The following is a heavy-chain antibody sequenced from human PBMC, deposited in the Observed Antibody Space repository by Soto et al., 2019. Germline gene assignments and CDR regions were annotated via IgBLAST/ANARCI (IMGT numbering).Heavy chain of an antibody. J-gene: IGHJ4*02. CDR3: ARDLGLKVLDY. CDR1: GGSISSGGYY. D-gene: IGHD3-16*01. CDR2: IYYSGST. V-gene: IGHV4-31*03. Sequence: QVQLQESGPGLVKPSQTLSLTCTVSGGSISSGGYYWSWIRQHPGKGLEWIGYIYYSGSTYYNPSLQSXXTXSXDTSKNQFSLKLSSVTAADTAVYYCARDLGLKVLDYWGQGTLVTVSS.